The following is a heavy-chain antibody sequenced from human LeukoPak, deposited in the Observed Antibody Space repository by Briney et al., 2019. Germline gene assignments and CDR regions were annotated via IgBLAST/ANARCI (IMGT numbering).Heavy chain of an antibody. Sequence: PSETLSLTCAAYGGSFSGYYWTWIRQPPGKGLEWIGEINHRGSCNYNQSRKSRATVSVDTSKNQFSLKLSSVTAADTAVYYCSRQWPQTRVLDYWGQGNLVRVSS. CDR1: GGSFSGYY. CDR3: SRQWPQTRVLDY. D-gene: IGHD6-19*01. V-gene: IGHV4-34*01. CDR2: INHRGSC. J-gene: IGHJ4*02.